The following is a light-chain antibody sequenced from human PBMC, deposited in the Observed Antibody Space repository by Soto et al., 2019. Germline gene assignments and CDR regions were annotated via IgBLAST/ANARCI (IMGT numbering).Light chain of an antibody. V-gene: IGLV2-11*01. Sequence: QSVLPQPRSVSGSPGQSVTISCTGTSSDVGGYNYVSWFQQYPGKAPKLMIYDVFNRPSGVSNRFSGSKSGNTASLTISGLQAEDEADYYCSSFAGSHSVFGGGTKVTV. J-gene: IGLJ2*01. CDR2: DVF. CDR3: SSFAGSHSV. CDR1: SSDVGGYNY.